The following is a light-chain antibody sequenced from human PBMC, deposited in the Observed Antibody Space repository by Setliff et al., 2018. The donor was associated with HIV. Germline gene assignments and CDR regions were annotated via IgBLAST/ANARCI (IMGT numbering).Light chain of an antibody. CDR1: SSDVGGYNY. Sequence: QSVLTQPASVSGSPGQSITISCTGTSSDVGGYNYVSWYQQHPGKAPKVMIYEVTNRPSGVSNRFSGSKSGNTASLTISGLQAEDEADYYCTSYTRSSTYVFGSGTKVTV. V-gene: IGLV2-14*01. J-gene: IGLJ1*01. CDR3: TSYTRSSTYV. CDR2: EVT.